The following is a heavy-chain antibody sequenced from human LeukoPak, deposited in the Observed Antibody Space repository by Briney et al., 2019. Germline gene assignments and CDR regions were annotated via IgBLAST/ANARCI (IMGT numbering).Heavy chain of an antibody. CDR3: ARTPGFVDY. D-gene: IGHD2-15*01. J-gene: IGHJ4*02. Sequence: SETLSLTCTVSGGSISSYYWSWIRQPPGKGLEWIGYIYYSGSTNYNPSLKSRVTISVDTSKNQFSLKLSSVTAADTAVYYCARTPGFVDYWGQGTLVTVSS. CDR2: IYYSGST. V-gene: IGHV4-59*12. CDR1: GGSISSYY.